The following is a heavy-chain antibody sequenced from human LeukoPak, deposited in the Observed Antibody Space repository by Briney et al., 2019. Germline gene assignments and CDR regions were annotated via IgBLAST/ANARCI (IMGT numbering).Heavy chain of an antibody. D-gene: IGHD3-3*01. CDR3: ARGPYYDFWSGYYNGRGNWFDP. CDR1: GGSFSGYY. Sequence: SETLSPTCAVYGGSFSGYYWSWIRQPPGKGLEWIGEINHSGSTNYNPSLKSRVTISVDTSKNQFSLKLSSVTAADTAVYYCARGPYYDFWSGYYNGRGNWFDPWGQGTLVTVSS. J-gene: IGHJ5*02. V-gene: IGHV4-34*01. CDR2: INHSGST.